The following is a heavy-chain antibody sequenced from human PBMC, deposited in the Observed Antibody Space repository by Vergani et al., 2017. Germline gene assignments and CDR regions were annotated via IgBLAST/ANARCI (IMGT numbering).Heavy chain of an antibody. J-gene: IGHJ6*02. Sequence: EVQLVESGGGLVQPGGSLRLSCAASGFTVSSNYMSWVRQAPGKGLEWVSVIYSGGSTYYADSVKGRFTISRHNSKNTLYLQMNSLRAEDTAVYYCARDREDIVATTTYYYYYYGMDVWGQGTTVTVSS. V-gene: IGHV3-53*04. CDR1: GFTVSSNY. CDR3: ARDREDIVATTTYYYYYYGMDV. CDR2: IYSGGST. D-gene: IGHD5-12*01.